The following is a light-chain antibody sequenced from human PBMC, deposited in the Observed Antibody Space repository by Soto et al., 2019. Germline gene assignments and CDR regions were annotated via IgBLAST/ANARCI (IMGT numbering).Light chain of an antibody. CDR2: SNN. V-gene: IGLV1-44*01. Sequence: QPVPTQPASSSGTPGQRGTISCSGSNSNIGSNTVSWYQQVPGTAPKLLIYSNNQRHSGVPDRFSGSKSGTSASLATSGLQSEDEADYYCAAWDDSLNALVYGTGTKVTVL. J-gene: IGLJ1*01. CDR3: AAWDDSLNALV. CDR1: NSNIGSNT.